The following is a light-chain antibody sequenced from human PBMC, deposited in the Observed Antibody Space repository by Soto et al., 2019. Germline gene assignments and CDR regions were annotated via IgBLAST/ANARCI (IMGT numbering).Light chain of an antibody. J-gene: IGKJ5*01. CDR3: QQYNKWPPIT. V-gene: IGKV3-15*01. Sequence: EIVLTQSPATLSFSPGERATLSCRASQSVSSYLAWYQQKPGQAPRLLIFGASTRATGIPARFSGSGSGTEFTLTISSLQSEDFAVYYCQQYNKWPPITFGQGTRLEIK. CDR2: GAS. CDR1: QSVSSY.